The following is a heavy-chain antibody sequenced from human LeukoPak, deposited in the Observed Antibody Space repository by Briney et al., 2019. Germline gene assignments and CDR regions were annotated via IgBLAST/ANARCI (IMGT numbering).Heavy chain of an antibody. D-gene: IGHD3-3*01. CDR3: ARGVGRRIFGVVIARYYFDY. Sequence: GASVKVSCKASGYTFTSYDINWVRQATGQGLEWMGWMNPNSGNTGYAQKFQGRVTMTRNTSISTAYMELSSLRSEDTAVYYCARGVGRRIFGVVIARYYFDYWGQGTLVTVSS. CDR1: GYTFTSYD. J-gene: IGHJ4*02. CDR2: MNPNSGNT. V-gene: IGHV1-8*01.